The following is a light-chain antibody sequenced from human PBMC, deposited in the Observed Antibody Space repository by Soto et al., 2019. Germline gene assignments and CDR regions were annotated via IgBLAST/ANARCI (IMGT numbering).Light chain of an antibody. CDR1: SSDVGSYNR. J-gene: IGLJ1*01. CDR3: SSFTSTSTYV. Sequence: QPVLTQPPSVSGSPGQSVAISCSGTSSDVGSYNRVSWYQQPPGTAPKLVIYDVSNRPSGVPDRFSGSKSGNTASLTISGLQAEDEADYYCSSFTSTSTYVFGTGTKLTVL. CDR2: DVS. V-gene: IGLV2-18*02.